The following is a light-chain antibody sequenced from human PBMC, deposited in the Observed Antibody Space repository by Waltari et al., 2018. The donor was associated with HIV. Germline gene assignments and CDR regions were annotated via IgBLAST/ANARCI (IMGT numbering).Light chain of an antibody. V-gene: IGKV3-20*01. CDR2: GAS. CDR1: QSVSSSF. CDR3: QQYGSSSFT. Sequence: EIVLTQSPGTLSLSPGERATLSCKASQSVSSSFLAWYQHKPGQAPRLLMYGASTRATGVPDRFSGSGSGTDFTLIINRLEADDSALYYCQQYGSSSFTFGPGTRVDI. J-gene: IGKJ3*01.